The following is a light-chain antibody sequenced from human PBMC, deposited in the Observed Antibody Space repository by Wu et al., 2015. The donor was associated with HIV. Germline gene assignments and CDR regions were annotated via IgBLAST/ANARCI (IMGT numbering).Light chain of an antibody. CDR3: QQYSHSPRT. Sequence: EVVLTQSPGTLSLFPGERAILSCRSSQTITDSYLAWYQQRPGQAPRLLIYGATSRVIGIPDRFSGSGSEKDFTLTIAGVEPEDFAVYYCQQYSHSPRTFGQGTKGGIQT. CDR2: GAT. J-gene: IGKJ1*01. V-gene: IGKV3-20*01. CDR1: QTITDSY.